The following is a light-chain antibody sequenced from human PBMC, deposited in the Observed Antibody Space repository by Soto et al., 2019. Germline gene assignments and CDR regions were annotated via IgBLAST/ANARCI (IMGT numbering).Light chain of an antibody. CDR2: EVS. CDR1: SSDIGAYDY. Sequence: QSALTQPASVSGSPGQSITISCTGSSSDIGAYDYVSWYQQHPGKAPKLMIYEVSNRPSGVSNRFSGSKSGNTASLTVSGLQAEDEADYYCRSYRSRSSVVFGGGTKLTVL. V-gene: IGLV2-14*01. CDR3: RSYRSRSSVV. J-gene: IGLJ2*01.